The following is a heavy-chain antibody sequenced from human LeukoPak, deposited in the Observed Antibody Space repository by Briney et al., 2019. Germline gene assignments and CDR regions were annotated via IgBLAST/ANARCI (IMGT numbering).Heavy chain of an antibody. CDR3: ARDVAAAGDYYYGMDV. V-gene: IGHV3-53*01. D-gene: IGHD6-13*01. CDR2: IYSGGST. CDR1: GFSVSSNY. Sequence: GGSLRLSCAASGFSVSSNYMSWVRQAPGKGLECVSVIYSGGSTYYADSVKGRFTISRDNAKNSLYLQMNSLRAEDTAVYYCARDVAAAGDYYYGMDVWGQGTTVTVSS. J-gene: IGHJ6*02.